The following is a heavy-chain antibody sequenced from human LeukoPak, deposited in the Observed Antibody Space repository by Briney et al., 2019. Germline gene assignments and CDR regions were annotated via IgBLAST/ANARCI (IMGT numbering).Heavy chain of an antibody. V-gene: IGHV4-59*11. J-gene: IGHJ3*02. CDR1: DDSFSSHY. CDR2: ISYIGST. D-gene: IGHD4-17*01. CDR3: ARDLVTVTRGFDI. Sequence: SETLSLTCAVSDDSFSSHYWTWIRQPPGEGLEWIGYISYIGSTNYNPSLKSRVTISIDTSRNQFSLRLSSVTAADTAVYYCARDLVTVTRGFDIWGQGTMVSVSS.